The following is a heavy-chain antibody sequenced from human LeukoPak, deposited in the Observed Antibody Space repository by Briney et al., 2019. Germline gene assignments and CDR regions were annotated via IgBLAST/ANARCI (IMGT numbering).Heavy chain of an antibody. J-gene: IGHJ4*02. CDR1: GFTFSSYA. Sequence: GGSLRLSCAASGFTFSSYAMSWVRQAPGKGLEWXSAISGSGGSTYYADSVKGRFTISRDNSKNTLYLQMNSLRAEDTAVYYCAKKKSWYSSSWYLDYWGQGTLVTVSS. CDR3: AKKKSWYSSSWYLDY. D-gene: IGHD6-13*01. V-gene: IGHV3-23*01. CDR2: ISGSGGST.